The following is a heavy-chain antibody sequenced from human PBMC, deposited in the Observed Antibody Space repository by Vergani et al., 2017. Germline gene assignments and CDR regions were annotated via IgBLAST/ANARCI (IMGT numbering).Heavy chain of an antibody. CDR3: ARMGGYDEGDAFRIGYFDS. D-gene: IGHD3-22*01. V-gene: IGHV4-31*03. CDR2: IYSTGST. Sequence: QVQLQESGPGLVKPSHTLSLTCSVSGDSISSGVYYWNWIRQHPGKGLEWIGYIYSTGSTHHNPSLRRRINMSVDTSKNQFSLKLNSVTAADTAMYYCARMGGYDEGDAFRIGYFDSWGPGILVTVSS. CDR1: GDSISSGVYY. J-gene: IGHJ4*02.